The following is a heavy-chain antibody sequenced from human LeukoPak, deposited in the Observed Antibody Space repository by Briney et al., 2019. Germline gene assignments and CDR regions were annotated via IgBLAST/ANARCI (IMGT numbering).Heavy chain of an antibody. V-gene: IGHV3-74*01. CDR3: ASLYSSGYYYFDY. D-gene: IGHD3-22*01. Sequence: GGSLRLSCAASGFTFSSYWMHWVRQAPGKGLVWVSRINSDGSSTSYADSVKGRFTISRDNAKNTLYLQMNSLRGEDAAVYHCASLYSSGYYYFDYWGQGTLVTVSS. CDR1: GFTFSSYW. CDR2: INSDGSST. J-gene: IGHJ4*02.